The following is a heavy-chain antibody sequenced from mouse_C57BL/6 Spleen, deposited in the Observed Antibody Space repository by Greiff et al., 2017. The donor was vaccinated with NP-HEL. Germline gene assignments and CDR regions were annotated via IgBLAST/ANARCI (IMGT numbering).Heavy chain of an antibody. Sequence: EVQLQQSGPELVKPGASVKMSCKASGYTFTDYNMHWVKQSHGKSLEWIGYINPNNGGTSYNQKFKGKATLTVNKSSSTAYMELRILTSEDSAVYYGASTPFYYGRDYAMYYWGQGTSVTVSS. CDR2: INPNNGGT. CDR3: ASTPFYYGRDYAMYY. CDR1: GYTFTDYN. V-gene: IGHV1-22*01. J-gene: IGHJ4*01. D-gene: IGHD1-1*01.